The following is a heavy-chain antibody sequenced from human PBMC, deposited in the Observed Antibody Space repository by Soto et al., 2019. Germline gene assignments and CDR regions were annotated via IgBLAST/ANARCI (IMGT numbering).Heavy chain of an antibody. D-gene: IGHD3-3*01. V-gene: IGHV1-69*01. CDR3: ARCNDFWSGYQNWFDP. CDR1: GGTFSSYA. Sequence: QVQLVQSGAEVKKPGSSVKVSCKASGGTFSSYAISWVRQAPGQGLEWMGGIIPIFGTANYAQKFQGRVTIPADESTSIAYIELSRLRSEDTAVYYCARCNDFWSGYQNWFDPWGQGTLVTVSS. J-gene: IGHJ5*02. CDR2: IIPIFGTA.